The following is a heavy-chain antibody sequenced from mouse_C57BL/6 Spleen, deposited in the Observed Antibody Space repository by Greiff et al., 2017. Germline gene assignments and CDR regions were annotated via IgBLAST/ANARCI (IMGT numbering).Heavy chain of an antibody. CDR1: GYTFTSYW. J-gene: IGHJ3*01. V-gene: IGHV1-52*01. CDR2: IDPSDSET. CDR3: ARDDGYYGFAY. D-gene: IGHD2-3*01. Sequence: VQLQQPGAELVRPGSSVKLSCKASGYTFTSYWMHWVQQRPLPGLEWIGNIDPSDSETHYTQKFKDKATLTVDKSSSTAYMQLSSLTSEDSAVYYCARDDGYYGFAYWGQGTLVTVSA.